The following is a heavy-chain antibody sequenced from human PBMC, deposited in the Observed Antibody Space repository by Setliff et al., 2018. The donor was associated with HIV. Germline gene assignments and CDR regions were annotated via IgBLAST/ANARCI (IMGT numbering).Heavy chain of an antibody. Sequence: ASVKVSCKASGYNFTSYAMHWVRQAPGQGLQWMGRVDPEDGETIYAEKFQGRVTITADTSISTAYMELSSLRYDDTAVYYCARGLENWYFDLWGRGTLVTVSS. CDR3: ARGLENWYFDL. J-gene: IGHJ2*01. V-gene: IGHV1-3*01. CDR1: GYNFTSYA. D-gene: IGHD1-1*01. CDR2: VDPEDGET.